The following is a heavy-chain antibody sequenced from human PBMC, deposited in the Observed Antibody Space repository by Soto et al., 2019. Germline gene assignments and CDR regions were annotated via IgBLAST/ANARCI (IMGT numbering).Heavy chain of an antibody. J-gene: IGHJ4*02. V-gene: IGHV3-21*01. CDR1: GFTFSSYS. CDR3: ARDSGELPSDY. D-gene: IGHD1-26*01. CDR2: ISSSSSYI. Sequence: PGWSLRLSCASSGFTFSSYSMNWVRQAPGKGLEWVSSISSSSSYIYYADSVKGRFTISRDNAKNSLYLQMNSLRAEDTAVYYCARDSGELPSDYWGQGTLVTVSS.